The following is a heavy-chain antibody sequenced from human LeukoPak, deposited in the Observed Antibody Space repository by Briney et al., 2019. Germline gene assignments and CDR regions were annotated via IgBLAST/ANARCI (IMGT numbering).Heavy chain of an antibody. V-gene: IGHV3-7*01. CDR3: VRIVPYSGSHWGLDY. J-gene: IGHJ4*02. CDR1: GFTFSSYW. D-gene: IGHD1-26*01. Sequence: GRSLRLSCAASGFTFSSYWMSWVRQAPGKGLEWVANINQDESERYYVDSVKGRFTISRDNAKNSLYLQMNSLRAEDTAVYYCVRIVPYSGSHWGLDYWGQGTLVTVSS. CDR2: INQDESER.